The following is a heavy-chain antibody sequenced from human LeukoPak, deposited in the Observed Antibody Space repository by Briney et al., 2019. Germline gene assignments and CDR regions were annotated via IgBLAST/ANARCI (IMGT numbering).Heavy chain of an antibody. V-gene: IGHV4-39*01. J-gene: IGHJ4*02. CDR2: IYYRGST. CDR1: GFTLSNYF. CDR3: ARRPDDYYDSGTYYERNYFDY. Sequence: PGGSLRLSCAASGFTLSNYFMNWIRQPPGKGLEWIGSIYYRGSTYYNPSLKSRVTISVDTSKNQFSLKLSSVTAADTAVYYCARRPDDYYDSGTYYERNYFDYWGQGTLGTGSS. D-gene: IGHD3-10*01.